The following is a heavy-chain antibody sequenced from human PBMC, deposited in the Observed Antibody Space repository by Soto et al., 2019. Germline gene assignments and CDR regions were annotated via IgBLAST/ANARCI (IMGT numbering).Heavy chain of an antibody. Sequence: QVQLQESGPGLVKPSETLSLTCNVSGDSINGYYWSWIRQPPGKALEWVGCIYSSGSTKYSPSLRSRVSMSIDTPKSQFSLKLRSVTAADTAIYYCARARYYGAKNDFWGQGTLVTVSS. D-gene: IGHD3-16*01. CDR3: ARARYYGAKNDF. J-gene: IGHJ4*02. CDR1: GDSINGYY. V-gene: IGHV4-59*01. CDR2: IYSSGST.